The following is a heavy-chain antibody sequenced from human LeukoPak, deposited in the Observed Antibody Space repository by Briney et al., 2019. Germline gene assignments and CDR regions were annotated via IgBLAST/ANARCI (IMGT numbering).Heavy chain of an antibody. J-gene: IGHJ4*02. CDR1: GFINYA. D-gene: IGHD3-10*01. CDR3: AKYWGSSYNYAPFDS. V-gene: IGHV3-23*01. CDR2: ISGDGSAT. Sequence: GGSLRLSCAASGFINYAMAWVSQAPGKGLEWVSAISGDGSATYYGNSVKGRFTISRDSTKNTLYLQMNSLRAEDTAVFYCAKYWGSSYNYAPFDSWGQGTLVTVSS.